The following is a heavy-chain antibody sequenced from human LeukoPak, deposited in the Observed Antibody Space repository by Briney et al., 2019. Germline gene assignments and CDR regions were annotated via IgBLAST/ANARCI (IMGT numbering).Heavy chain of an antibody. V-gene: IGHV1-18*03. CDR3: ARAYEDDYYDSSGYYHY. CDR1: GYTFTSYG. CDR2: ISAYNGNT. J-gene: IGHJ4*02. Sequence: ASVKVSCKASGYTFTSYGISWVRQAPGQGLEWMGRISAYNGNTNYAQKLQGRVTMTTDTSTSTAYMELRSLRSDDMAMYYCARAYEDDYYDSSGYYHYWGQGTLVTVSS. D-gene: IGHD3-22*01.